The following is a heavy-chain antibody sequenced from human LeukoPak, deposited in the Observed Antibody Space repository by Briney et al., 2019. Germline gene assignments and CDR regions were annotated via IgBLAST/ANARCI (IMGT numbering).Heavy chain of an antibody. CDR2: IGSGSGGRT. Sequence: GGSLRLSCATSGFAFSSYAMTWVRQAPGKGLEWISGIGSGSGGRTFYADSVKGRFTISRDNSKNTLYLQMNSLRAEDTAVYYCAKDEDSGYDVAEEGFDYWGQGTLVTVSS. J-gene: IGHJ4*02. D-gene: IGHD5-12*01. CDR3: AKDEDSGYDVAEEGFDY. V-gene: IGHV3-23*01. CDR1: GFAFSSYA.